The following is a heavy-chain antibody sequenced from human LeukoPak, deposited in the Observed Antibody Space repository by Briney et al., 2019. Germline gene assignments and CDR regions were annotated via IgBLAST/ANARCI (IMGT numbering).Heavy chain of an antibody. CDR1: GYTFTGYY. CDR2: INPNSGGT. V-gene: IGHV1-2*06. J-gene: IGHJ4*02. D-gene: IGHD1-26*01. CDR3: ASRAGYRGSYWDFDY. Sequence: ASVKVSCKASGYTFTGYYMHWVRQAPGQGLEWMGRINPNSGGTSYAQKFQGRVTMTRDTSISTAYMELSRLRSDDTAVYYCASRAGYRGSYWDFDYWGQGTLVTVSS.